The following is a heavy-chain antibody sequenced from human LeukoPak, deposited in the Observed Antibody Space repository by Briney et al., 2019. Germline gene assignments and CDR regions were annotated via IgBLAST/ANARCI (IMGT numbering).Heavy chain of an antibody. J-gene: IGHJ3*02. D-gene: IGHD2-2*01. CDR3: ARDSADCTRTSCYAFDI. V-gene: IGHV3-11*06. CDR1: GFTFSDYY. Sequence: GGSLRLSCAASGFTFSDYYMSWIRQAPGKGLEWVSYISSSSSYTNYADSVKGRFTISRDNAKNSLYLQMNSLRDEDTAVYYCARDSADCTRTSCYAFDIWGQGTTVTVSS. CDR2: ISSSSSYT.